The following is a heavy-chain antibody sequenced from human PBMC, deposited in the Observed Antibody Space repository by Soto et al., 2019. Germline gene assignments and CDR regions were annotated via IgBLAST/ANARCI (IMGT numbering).Heavy chain of an antibody. D-gene: IGHD2-2*01. J-gene: IGHJ4*02. V-gene: IGHV1-2*02. CDR3: ARVWKRGVVVVPAASQFDY. Sequence: GASVKVSCTASGYTFTGCYMHFVRQAPGQGLEWMGWINPNSGGTNYAQKFQGRVTMTRYTSISTAYIELSRLKSDDPAVYYCARVWKRGVVVVPAASQFDYWGQGTLVTVSS. CDR1: GYTFTGCY. CDR2: INPNSGGT.